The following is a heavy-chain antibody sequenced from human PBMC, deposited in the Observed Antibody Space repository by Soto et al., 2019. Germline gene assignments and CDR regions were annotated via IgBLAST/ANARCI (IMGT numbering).Heavy chain of an antibody. J-gene: IGHJ6*02. D-gene: IGHD2-21*02. V-gene: IGHV4-34*01. Sequence: SETLSLTCAVYGGSFCGYYWTWIRQPPGKGLEWIGEINHSGTINFNPSLKSRLIISLDTSKKHFSLKLSSVTDADTAAYYCARADRTLVTAYSLDVWGQGTTVTVSS. CDR2: INHSGTI. CDR1: GGSFCGYY. CDR3: ARADRTLVTAYSLDV.